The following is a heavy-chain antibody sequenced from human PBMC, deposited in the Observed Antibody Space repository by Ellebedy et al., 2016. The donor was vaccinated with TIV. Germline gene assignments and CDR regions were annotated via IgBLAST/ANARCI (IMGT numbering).Heavy chain of an antibody. J-gene: IGHJ4*02. CDR2: IIPILGIA. V-gene: IGHV1-69*04. CDR1: GGTFSSYA. D-gene: IGHD3-22*01. Sequence: SVKVSCXASGGTFSSYAISWVRQAPGQGLEWMGRIIPILGIANYAQKFQGRATITAEKSTSTAYMELSSLRSEDTAVYYCARAGTIVVPLPGDYWGQGTLVTVSS. CDR3: ARAGTIVVPLPGDY.